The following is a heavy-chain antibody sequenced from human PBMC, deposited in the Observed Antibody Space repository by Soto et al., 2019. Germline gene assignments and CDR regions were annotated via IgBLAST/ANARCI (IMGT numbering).Heavy chain of an antibody. CDR1: GGSFSGYF. J-gene: IGHJ4*02. CDR2: INHIRSI. D-gene: IGHD3-16*02. V-gene: IGHV4-34*01. CDR3: ARRRDDTVGGSYRSLYFDY. Sequence: SETLSLTCAVYGGSFSGYFWTWIRQPPGKGLEWIGEINHIRSIHYNPSLKSRVTMSVDTSKSQFSLSLSSVTAADTAVYYCARRRDDTVGGSYRSLYFDYWGQGTLVTVSS.